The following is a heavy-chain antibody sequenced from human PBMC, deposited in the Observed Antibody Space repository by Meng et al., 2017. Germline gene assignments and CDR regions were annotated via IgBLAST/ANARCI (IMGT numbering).Heavy chain of an antibody. J-gene: IGHJ4*02. CDR1: GYTFPAYY. CDR3: ARDEDISAAGKLFGDY. Sequence: VPVVHSGAEVTKPGASVKVSCKPSGYTFPAYYIPWVRRAPGQGLEWMGRMNQKSGDTHYEQKFQARVTMIGDTFISTAYMELSGLRSDDTAMYYCARDEDISAAGKLFGDYWGQGTLVTVSS. CDR2: MNQKSGDT. D-gene: IGHD6-25*01. V-gene: IGHV1-2*06.